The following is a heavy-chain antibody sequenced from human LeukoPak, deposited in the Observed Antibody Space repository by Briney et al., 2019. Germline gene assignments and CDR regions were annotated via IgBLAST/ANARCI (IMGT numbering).Heavy chain of an antibody. CDR1: GFTFSSYG. V-gene: IGHV3-30*03. D-gene: IGHD5-12*01. CDR2: ISYDGSNK. CDR3: ARANSGSTIGAV. J-gene: IGHJ6*04. Sequence: GGSLRLSCAASGFTFSSYGMHWVRQAPGKGLEWVAVISYDGSNKYYADSVKGRFTISRDNSKNTLYLQMNSLRAEDTAVYYCARANSGSTIGAVWGKGTTVTVSS.